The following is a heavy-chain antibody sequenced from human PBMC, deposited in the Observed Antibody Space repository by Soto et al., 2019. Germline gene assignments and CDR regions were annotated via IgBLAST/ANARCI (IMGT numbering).Heavy chain of an antibody. CDR2: INHSGST. Sequence: SSETLSLTCAVYGGSFSGYYWSWIRQPPGKGLEWIGEINHSGSTNYNPSLKSRVTISVDTSKNQFSLKLSSVTAADTAVYYCAREERSSSVYGDSPPYNWFDPWGQGTLVTVSS. CDR3: AREERSSSVYGDSPPYNWFDP. D-gene: IGHD4-17*01. V-gene: IGHV4-34*01. J-gene: IGHJ5*02. CDR1: GGSFSGYY.